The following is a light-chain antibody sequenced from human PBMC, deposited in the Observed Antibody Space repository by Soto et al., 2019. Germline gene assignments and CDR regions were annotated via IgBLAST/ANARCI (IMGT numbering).Light chain of an antibody. CDR3: QQYSESPRT. V-gene: IGKV3-20*01. CDR2: AAS. CDR1: QTVTSAY. Sequence: EVVLTQSPGTLSLSPGERATLSCRASQTVTSAYMACYQQKPGQAPNLLIYAASTRAVGIPDRFSASGSGTDFTLTISRLETEDFAVYYCQQYSESPRTFGQGTKVDIK. J-gene: IGKJ1*01.